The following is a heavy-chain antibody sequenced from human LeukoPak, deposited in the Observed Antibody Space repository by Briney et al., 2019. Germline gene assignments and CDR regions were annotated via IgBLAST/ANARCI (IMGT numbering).Heavy chain of an antibody. Sequence: GGSLRLSCAASGIPFSNFWMHWVRQAPGKGLEWVSRIENDGRSSTYAASVKGRFTISRDNAKNMLYLQMNDLRVEDTAFYHCAFRSVAGRGVDNWGQGTLVTVSS. CDR2: IENDGRSS. D-gene: IGHD6-19*01. J-gene: IGHJ4*02. CDR3: AFRSVAGRGVDN. CDR1: GIPFSNFW. V-gene: IGHV3-74*01.